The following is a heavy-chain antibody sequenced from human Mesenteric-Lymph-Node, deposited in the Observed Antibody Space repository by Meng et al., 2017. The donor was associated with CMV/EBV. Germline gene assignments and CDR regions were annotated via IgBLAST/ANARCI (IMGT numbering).Heavy chain of an antibody. J-gene: IGHJ4*02. D-gene: IGHD3/OR15-3a*01. V-gene: IGHV4-4*02. CDR1: GGSSSSSNW. CDR2: VCHSGST. Sequence: LTGAVSGGSSSSSNWWRWVRQPPGKGLEWIGEVCHSGSTNYNPSLKSRVTISVDRSKNHFSLQLTSVTAADTAIYYCSSRWTGYYVYWGQGTLVTVSS. CDR3: SSRWTGYYVY.